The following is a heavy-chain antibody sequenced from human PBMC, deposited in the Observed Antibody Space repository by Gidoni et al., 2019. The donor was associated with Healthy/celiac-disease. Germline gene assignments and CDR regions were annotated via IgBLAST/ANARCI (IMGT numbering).Heavy chain of an antibody. CDR1: GFTSVDYT. D-gene: IGHD5-18*01. J-gene: IGHJ6*02. Sequence: EVQLVESGGVVVQPGGALRLSCAATGFTSVDYTLHWVRQAPGKGLEWVSLISWDGGSTYYADSVKGRFTISRDNSKNSLYLQMNSLRTEDTALYYCAKDSRPLFSYGFTSGMDVWGQGTTVTVSS. CDR2: ISWDGGST. CDR3: AKDSRPLFSYGFTSGMDV. V-gene: IGHV3-43*01.